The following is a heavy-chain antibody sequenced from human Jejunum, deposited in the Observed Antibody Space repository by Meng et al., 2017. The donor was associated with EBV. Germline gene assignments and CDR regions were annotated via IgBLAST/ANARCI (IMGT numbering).Heavy chain of an antibody. Sequence: QVQLQQSGLGLVKPSXTPSLTCXXSGDSVSSNSATWHWVRQSPSRGLEWLGRTYYRSKSYNDYAVSVKSRITINPDTSKNQFSLQLNSVTPEDTAVYYCAGGAAAGTGSGFQHWGQGTLVTVSS. V-gene: IGHV6-1*01. CDR3: AGGAAAGTGSGFQH. J-gene: IGHJ1*01. CDR2: TYYRSKSYN. CDR1: GDSVSSNSAT. D-gene: IGHD6-13*01.